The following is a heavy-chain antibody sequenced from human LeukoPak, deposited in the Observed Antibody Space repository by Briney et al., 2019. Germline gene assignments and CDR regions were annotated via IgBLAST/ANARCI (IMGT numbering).Heavy chain of an antibody. CDR1: GFTFSSYG. J-gene: IGHJ4*02. CDR3: AKPRYLYYGSGGTCFDY. V-gene: IGHV3-30*02. CDR2: IRYDGSNK. D-gene: IGHD3-10*01. Sequence: GGSLRLSCAASGFTFSSYGMHWVRQAPGKGLEWVAFIRYDGSNKYYADSVRGRFTISRDNSKNTLYLQMNSLRAEDTAVYYCAKPRYLYYGSGGTCFDYWGQGTLVTVSS.